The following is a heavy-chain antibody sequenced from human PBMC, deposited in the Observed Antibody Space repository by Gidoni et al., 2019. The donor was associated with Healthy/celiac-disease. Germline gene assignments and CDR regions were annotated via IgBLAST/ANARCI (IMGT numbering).Heavy chain of an antibody. V-gene: IGHV3-43*01. Sequence: EVQLVESGGVVVQPGGSLRLSCAASGFTFDDYTMHWVRQAPGKGLEWVSLISWDGGSTYYADSVKGRFTISRDNSKNSLYLQMNSLRTEDTALYYCAKDWGLYSNYFDYWGQGTLVTVSS. CDR2: ISWDGGST. D-gene: IGHD4-4*01. CDR3: AKDWGLYSNYFDY. CDR1: GFTFDDYT. J-gene: IGHJ4*02.